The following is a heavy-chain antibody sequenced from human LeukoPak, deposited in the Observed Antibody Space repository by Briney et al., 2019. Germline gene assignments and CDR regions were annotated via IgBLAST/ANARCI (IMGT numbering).Heavy chain of an antibody. CDR3: ARDLSVLRPITMVRGVIITRSGGFDP. CDR2: INTNTGNP. D-gene: IGHD3-10*01. Sequence: GASVKVSCKASGYTFTSYAMNWVRQAPGQGLEWMGWINTNTGNPTYAQGFTGRFVFSLDTSVSTAYLQISSLKAEDTAVYYCARDLSVLRPITMVRGVIITRSGGFDPWGQGTLVTVSS. J-gene: IGHJ5*02. CDR1: GYTFTSYA. V-gene: IGHV7-4-1*02.